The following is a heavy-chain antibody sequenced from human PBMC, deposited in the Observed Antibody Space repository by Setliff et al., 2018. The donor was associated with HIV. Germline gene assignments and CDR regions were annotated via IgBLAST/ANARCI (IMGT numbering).Heavy chain of an antibody. V-gene: IGHV3-23*01. J-gene: IGHJ3*02. CDR2: IGAVGSPT. D-gene: IGHD3-10*01. CDR3: AKVLEFGIDAFDI. Sequence: PGGSLRLSCTVSGFTFTSYAMGWVRQAAGKGLEWVSTIGAVGSPTHYAESVKGRFTISKDKSKNTLYLQMSSLRDEDTAVYYCAKVLEFGIDAFDIWGQGTVVTVSS. CDR1: GFTFTSYA.